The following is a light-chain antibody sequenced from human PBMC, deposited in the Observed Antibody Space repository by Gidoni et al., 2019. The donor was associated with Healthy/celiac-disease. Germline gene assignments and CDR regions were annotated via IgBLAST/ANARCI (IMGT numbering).Light chain of an antibody. CDR3: QQYGSSPMCS. CDR1: QSVSSSY. J-gene: IGKJ2*04. Sequence: EMVLTQSPGTLSLSPGESATLSCRASQSVSSSYLAWYQQKPGQAPRLLIYGASSRATGIPDRFSGSGSGTDFTLTISRLEPEDFAVYYCQQYGSSPMCSFGQGTKLEIK. CDR2: GAS. V-gene: IGKV3-20*01.